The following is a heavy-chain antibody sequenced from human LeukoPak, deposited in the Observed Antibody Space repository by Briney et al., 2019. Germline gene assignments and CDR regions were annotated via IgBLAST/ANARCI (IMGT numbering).Heavy chain of an antibody. CDR2: IYTSGST. CDR1: GGSISSYY. V-gene: IGHV4-4*09. D-gene: IGHD2-21*01. CDR3: ARHGIRDRFLYYFDY. J-gene: IGHJ4*02. Sequence: SETLSLTCTVSGGSISSYYWSWIRQPPGKGLEWIGYIYTSGSTNYNPSLKSRVTISVDTSKNQFSLKLSSVTAADMAVYYCARHGIRDRFLYYFDYWGQGTLVTVSS.